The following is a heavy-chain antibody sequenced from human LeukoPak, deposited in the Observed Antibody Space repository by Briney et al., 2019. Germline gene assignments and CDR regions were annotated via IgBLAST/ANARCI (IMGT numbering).Heavy chain of an antibody. D-gene: IGHD5-12*01. CDR1: GGTFSSYA. CDR3: ATARSAYDMAFDY. J-gene: IGHJ4*02. Sequence: GASVKVSCKASGGTFSSYAISWVRQAPGQGLEWMGRIIPILGIANYAQKFQGRVTMTRNTSITTAYMELSSLRSEDTAVYYCATARSAYDMAFDYWGQGTLVTVSS. CDR2: IIPILGIA. V-gene: IGHV1-69*04.